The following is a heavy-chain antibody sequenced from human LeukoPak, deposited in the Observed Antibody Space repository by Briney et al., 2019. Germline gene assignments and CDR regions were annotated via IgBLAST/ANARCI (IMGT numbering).Heavy chain of an antibody. J-gene: IGHJ4*02. D-gene: IGHD1-26*01. CDR1: GFSLSTGGMR. CDR2: IDWDDDK. Sequence: SGPALVKPTQTLTLTCTFSGFSLSTGGMRVNWIRQPPGKALEWLARIDWDDDKFYSTSLKTRLTISKDTSKNQVVLTMTNMDPVDAATYYCARTSPETYSGSSPFDYWGQGTLVTVSS. V-gene: IGHV2-70*04. CDR3: ARTSPETYSGSSPFDY.